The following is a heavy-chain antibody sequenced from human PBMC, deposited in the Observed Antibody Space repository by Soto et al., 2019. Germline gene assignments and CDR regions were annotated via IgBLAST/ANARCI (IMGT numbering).Heavy chain of an antibody. D-gene: IGHD2-2*01. CDR2: ISSSSSYI. Sequence: PGGSLRLSCAASGFTFSSYSMNWVRQAPGKGLEWVSSISSSSSYIYYADSVKGRFTISRDNAKNSLYLQMNSLRAEDTAVYYCARDPPIVVVPAAMDWFDPWGQGTLVTVSS. CDR1: GFTFSSYS. CDR3: ARDPPIVVVPAAMDWFDP. V-gene: IGHV3-21*01. J-gene: IGHJ5*02.